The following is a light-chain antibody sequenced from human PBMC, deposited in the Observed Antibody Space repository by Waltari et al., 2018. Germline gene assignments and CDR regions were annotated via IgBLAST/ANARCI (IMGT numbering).Light chain of an antibody. CDR3: NSRDSSGNHVL. V-gene: IGLV3-19*01. CDR1: SLRSYY. Sequence: SSELTQDPAVSVALGQTVRITCQGDSLRSYYATWYQQKSGQAPLLVIYGKKNRPSGISDRLSGSTAGNTASLTITGAQAEDEADYYCNSRDSSGNHVLFGGGTKLTVL. J-gene: IGLJ3*02. CDR2: GKK.